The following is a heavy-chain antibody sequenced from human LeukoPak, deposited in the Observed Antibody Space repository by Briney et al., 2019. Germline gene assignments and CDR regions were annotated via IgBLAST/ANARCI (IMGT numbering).Heavy chain of an antibody. Sequence: GGSLRLSCAASGFTFDDYTMHWVRQAPGKGLEWVSLISWDGGSTYYADSVKGRFTISRDNSKNSLYLQMNSLRTEDTALYYCAKGTLPGYYDSSGYYYDYWGQGTLVTVSS. CDR2: ISWDGGST. J-gene: IGHJ4*02. CDR3: AKGTLPGYYDSSGYYYDY. CDR1: GFTFDDYT. D-gene: IGHD3-22*01. V-gene: IGHV3-43*01.